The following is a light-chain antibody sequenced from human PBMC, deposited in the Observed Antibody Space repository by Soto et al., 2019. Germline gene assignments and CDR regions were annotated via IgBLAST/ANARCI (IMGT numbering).Light chain of an antibody. J-gene: IGLJ1*01. V-gene: IGLV1-40*01. Sequence: QSVLTQPPSVSGAPGQRVTISCTGSSSNIGAGYDVHWYQQLPGTAPKLLIYGNSNRPSGVPDRLSGSKSGTSASLAITGLQAEDEADYYCQSYDSSLSALYVFGTGTKVNVL. CDR3: QSYDSSLSALYV. CDR1: SSNIGAGYD. CDR2: GNS.